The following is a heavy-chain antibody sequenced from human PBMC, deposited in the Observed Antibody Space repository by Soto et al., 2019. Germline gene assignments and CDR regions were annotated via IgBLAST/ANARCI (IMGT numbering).Heavy chain of an antibody. V-gene: IGHV4-30-2*01. J-gene: IGHJ5*02. CDR1: GGSISSGGYS. CDR2: IYHSGST. CDR3: ARVPTP. Sequence: QLKLKESGSGLVKPSQTLSLTYAVSGGSISSGGYSWSWLRQPPGKGLEWIGDIYHSGSTYYNPSLKSRVTISVDRSKNQFSLKLSSVTAADTAVYYCARVPTPWGQGTLVTVSS.